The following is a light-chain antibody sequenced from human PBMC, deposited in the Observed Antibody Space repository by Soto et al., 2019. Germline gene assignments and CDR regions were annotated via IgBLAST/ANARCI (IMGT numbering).Light chain of an antibody. CDR3: QQYNNWPPGT. J-gene: IGKJ3*01. V-gene: IGKV3-15*01. CDR2: GAS. Sequence: EIVMTQSPATLSVSPGERATLSCRASQSVSSNLAWYQQKPGQAPRLLIYGASTRATSIPARFSGSGSGTEFTLTISSLQSEDFAVYYGQQYNNWPPGTFGPGTKVDIK. CDR1: QSVSSN.